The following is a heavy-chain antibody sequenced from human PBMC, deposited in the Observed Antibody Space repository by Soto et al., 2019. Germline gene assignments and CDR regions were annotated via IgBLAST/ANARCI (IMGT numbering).Heavy chain of an antibody. Sequence: PGESLKISCKGSGYSFTTYWIVWVRQMPGKGLEWMGIIYPDNSDVRYSPSFQGQVTISADKSISTAYLQWSSLKASDTAMYYCAREGSDMHKGYGMDVWGQGTTVTVSS. CDR3: AREGSDMHKGYGMDV. D-gene: IGHD2-15*01. J-gene: IGHJ6*02. CDR1: GYSFTTYW. V-gene: IGHV5-51*01. CDR2: IYPDNSDV.